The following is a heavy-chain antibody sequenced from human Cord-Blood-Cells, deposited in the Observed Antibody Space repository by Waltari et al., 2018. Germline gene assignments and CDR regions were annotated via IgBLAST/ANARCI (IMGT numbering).Heavy chain of an antibody. Sequence: QLQLQESGPGLVKPSETLSLTCTVSGGSISSSSYYWGWIRQPPGKGLGWIGSIYYSGSTYYNPSLKSRVTISVDTSKNQFSLKLSSVTAADTAVYYCARYSSSWYWFDPWGQGTLVTVSS. D-gene: IGHD6-13*01. CDR2: IYYSGST. CDR1: GGSISSSSYY. J-gene: IGHJ5*02. CDR3: ARYSSSWYWFDP. V-gene: IGHV4-39*01.